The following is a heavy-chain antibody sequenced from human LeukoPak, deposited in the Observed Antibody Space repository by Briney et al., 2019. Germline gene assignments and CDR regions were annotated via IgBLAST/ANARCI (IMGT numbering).Heavy chain of an antibody. CDR1: GGTFSSYA. D-gene: IGHD3-3*01. Sequence: SVKVSCKASGGTFSSYAISWVRQAPGQGLEWMGGIIPIFGTANYAQKFQGRVTITADESTSTAYMELSSLRSEDTAVYYCARGSYYDFWSGYYTPGLYYYYYVDVWGKGTTVTVSS. J-gene: IGHJ6*03. CDR2: IIPIFGTA. CDR3: ARGSYYDFWSGYYTPGLYYYYYVDV. V-gene: IGHV1-69*01.